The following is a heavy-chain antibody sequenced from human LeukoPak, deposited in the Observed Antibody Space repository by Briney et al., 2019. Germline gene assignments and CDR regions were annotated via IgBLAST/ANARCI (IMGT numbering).Heavy chain of an antibody. V-gene: IGHV1-18*01. CDR3: ARIPHWSAYRQLDY. J-gene: IGHJ4*02. Sequence: ASVKVSCKASGYTFTNYGISWVRQAPGQGLEWMGWISAYNGNTNYAQKLQGRVTMTTDTSTSTAYMELRSLRSDDTAVCYCARIPHWSAYRQLDYWGQGTLVTVSS. CDR1: GYTFTNYG. D-gene: IGHD3-3*01. CDR2: ISAYNGNT.